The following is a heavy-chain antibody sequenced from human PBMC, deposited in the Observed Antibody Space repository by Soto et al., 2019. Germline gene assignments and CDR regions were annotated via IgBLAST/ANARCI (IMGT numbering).Heavy chain of an antibody. V-gene: IGHV4-59*01. CDR3: ARMFRYNYGSGVGQWTQHLDY. Sequence: VGVGNNSTYRWSRILQKKKKGLEWIGYVYYSGSTNYNPSLKSRVTISIDTSKNQFSLKLTSVTPADTAVYYCARMFRYNYGSGVGQWTQHLDYWCHGTPVTV. CDR1: VGNNSTYR. J-gene: IGHJ4*01. D-gene: IGHD3-10*01. CDR2: VYYSGST.